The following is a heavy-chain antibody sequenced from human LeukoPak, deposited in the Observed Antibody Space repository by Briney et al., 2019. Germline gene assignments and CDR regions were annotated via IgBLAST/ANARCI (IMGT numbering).Heavy chain of an antibody. CDR2: IYYSGST. CDR1: GGSISSSSYY. V-gene: IGHV4-39*01. D-gene: IGHD3-3*01. CDR3: ASQITIFGVVISLDAFDF. Sequence: KTSETLSLTCTVSGGSISSSSYYWGWIRQPPGKGLEWIGSIYYSGSTYYNPSLKSRVTISVDTSKNQFSLKLSSVTAADTAVYYCASQITIFGVVISLDAFDFWGQGTMVTVSS. J-gene: IGHJ3*01.